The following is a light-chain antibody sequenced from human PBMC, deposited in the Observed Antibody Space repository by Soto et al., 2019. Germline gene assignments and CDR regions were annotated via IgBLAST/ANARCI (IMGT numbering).Light chain of an antibody. CDR3: SSYTSSSFVV. Sequence: QSALTQPASVSGSPGQSITISCTGTCSDVGGYNYVSWYQQHPGKAPKLMIYDVSNRPSGVSNRFSGSKSGNTASLTISGLQAEDEADYYCSSYTSSSFVVFGGGTKLTVL. V-gene: IGLV2-14*01. CDR2: DVS. J-gene: IGLJ2*01. CDR1: CSDVGGYNY.